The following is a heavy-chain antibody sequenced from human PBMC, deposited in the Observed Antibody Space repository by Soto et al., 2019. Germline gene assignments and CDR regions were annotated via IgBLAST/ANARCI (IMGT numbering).Heavy chain of an antibody. CDR3: ARAYRSIVFDI. CDR1: GFTFTNYY. Sequence: EVQLVEFGGGLVKPGGSLRLSCAASGFTFTNYYINWVRQAPGKGLEWVSSISSSSRYIYYADSVKGRFTISRDNAKNSVYLQRTSLRAEDTAVYYCARAYRSIVFDIWGQGTMVTVSS. CDR2: ISSSSRYI. J-gene: IGHJ3*02. V-gene: IGHV3-21*02. D-gene: IGHD3-16*02.